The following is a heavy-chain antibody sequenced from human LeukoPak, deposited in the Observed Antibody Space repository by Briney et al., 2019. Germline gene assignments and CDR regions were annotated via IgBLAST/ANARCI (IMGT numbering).Heavy chain of an antibody. V-gene: IGHV4-34*01. CDR1: GGSFSGYY. CDR2: INHSGST. D-gene: IGHD6-6*01. J-gene: IGHJ4*02. CDR3: ASDSSQNDY. Sequence: SETLSLTCAVYGGSFSGYYWSWIRQPPGKGLEWIGEINHSGSTNYNPSLKSRVTISVDTSKNQFSLKLSSVTAADTAVYYCASDSSQNDYWGQGTLVTVSS.